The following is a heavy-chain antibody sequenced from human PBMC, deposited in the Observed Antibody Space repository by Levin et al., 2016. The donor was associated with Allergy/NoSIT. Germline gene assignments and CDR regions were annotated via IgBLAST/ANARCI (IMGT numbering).Heavy chain of an antibody. CDR3: ARADSSGWYRYFDL. Sequence: ASVKVSCKASGYTFTSYDINWVRQATGQGLEWMGWMNPNSGNTGYAQKFQGRVTMTRNTSISTAYMELSSLRSEDTAVYYCARADSSGWYRYFDLWGRGTLVTVSS. CDR2: MNPNSGNT. D-gene: IGHD6-19*01. CDR1: GYTFTSYD. V-gene: IGHV1-8*01. J-gene: IGHJ2*01.